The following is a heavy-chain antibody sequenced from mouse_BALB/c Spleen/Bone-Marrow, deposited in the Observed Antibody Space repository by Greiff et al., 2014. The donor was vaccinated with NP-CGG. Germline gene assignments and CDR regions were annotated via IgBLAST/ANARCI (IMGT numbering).Heavy chain of an antibody. Sequence: EVMLVESGGGLVKPGGSLKRSCAASGFTFSDYYMYWVRQTPEKRLEWVATISDGGSYTYYPDSVKGRFTISRDNAKNNLYLQMSSLKSEDTAMYYCAREVAMGYWGQGTSVTVSP. CDR3: AREVAMGY. V-gene: IGHV5-4*02. J-gene: IGHJ4*01. CDR2: ISDGGSYT. CDR1: GFTFSDYY.